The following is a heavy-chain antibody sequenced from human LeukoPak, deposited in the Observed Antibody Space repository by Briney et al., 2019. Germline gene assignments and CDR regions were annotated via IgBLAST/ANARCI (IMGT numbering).Heavy chain of an antibody. Sequence: GGSLRLSCAISGFTFSGCELTWVRQAPGKGLEWISYISRSGNTIYYADSVKGRFTISRDNAKNSLYLQMNSLRAEDTAVYYCARRSMVRGVIIKAPFDYWGQGTLVTVSS. CDR1: GFTFSGCE. J-gene: IGHJ4*02. V-gene: IGHV3-48*03. CDR2: ISRSGNTI. CDR3: ARRSMVRGVIIKAPFDY. D-gene: IGHD3-10*01.